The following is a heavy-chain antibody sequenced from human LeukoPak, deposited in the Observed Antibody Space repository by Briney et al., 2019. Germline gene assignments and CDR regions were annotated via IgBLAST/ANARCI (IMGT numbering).Heavy chain of an antibody. CDR2: IIPILGIA. D-gene: IGHD1-26*01. Sequence: SVKVSCKASGGTFSSYAISWVRQAPGQGLEWMGRIIPILGIANYAQKFQGRVTITADKSTSTAYMELSSLRSADTAVYYCARGLEFGELGLLLDPWGQGTLVTVSS. CDR3: ARGLEFGELGLLLDP. CDR1: GGTFSSYA. V-gene: IGHV1-69*04. J-gene: IGHJ5*02.